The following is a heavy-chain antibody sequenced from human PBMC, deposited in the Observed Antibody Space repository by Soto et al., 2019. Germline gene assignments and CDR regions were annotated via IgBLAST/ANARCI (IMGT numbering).Heavy chain of an antibody. CDR2: IFSNDAR. V-gene: IGHV2-26*01. Sequence: SGPTLVNPTETLTLTCTVSGFSLSNGRMGVSWIRQPPGKALEWLAHIFSNDARSYSTSLETRLSVSKDTSKSQVVLAMTNMDPVDTATYYCARTLPSYYDRIGYYYFDYWGQGTLVTVSS. J-gene: IGHJ4*02. CDR3: ARTLPSYYDRIGYYYFDY. CDR1: GFSLSNGRMG. D-gene: IGHD3-22*01.